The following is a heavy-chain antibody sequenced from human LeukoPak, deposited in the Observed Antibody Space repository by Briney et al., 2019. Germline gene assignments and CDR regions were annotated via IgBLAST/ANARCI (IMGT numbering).Heavy chain of an antibody. CDR2: INPNSGGT. D-gene: IGHD3-9*01. CDR1: GYSFTSYD. Sequence: GASVMVSCKASGYSFTSYDINWVRQAPGQGLEWMGRINPNSGGTNYAQKFQGRVTMTTDTSTSTAYMEVRSLRSDDTAVYYCARVNNYDILSSFDYWGQGTLVTVSS. CDR3: ARVNNYDILSSFDY. J-gene: IGHJ4*02. V-gene: IGHV1-2*06.